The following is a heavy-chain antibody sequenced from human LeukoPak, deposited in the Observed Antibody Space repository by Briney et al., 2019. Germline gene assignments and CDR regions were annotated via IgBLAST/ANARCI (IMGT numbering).Heavy chain of an antibody. Sequence: SETLSLTCAVYGGSFSGYYWSWIRQPPGKGLEWIGYIYYSGSTNYNPSLKSRVTISVDTSKNQFSLKLSSVTAADTAVYYCARDLGDSSGYYYFDYWGQGTLVTVSS. D-gene: IGHD3-22*01. V-gene: IGHV4-59*01. CDR3: ARDLGDSSGYYYFDY. J-gene: IGHJ4*02. CDR2: IYYSGST. CDR1: GGSFSGYY.